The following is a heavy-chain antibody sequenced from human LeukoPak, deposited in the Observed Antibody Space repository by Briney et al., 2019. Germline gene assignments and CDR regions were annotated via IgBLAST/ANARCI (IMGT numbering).Heavy chain of an antibody. J-gene: IGHJ3*01. CDR1: GFTFSTYA. CDR2: ISYDGSNK. CDR3: ARGAGITIFGVVIIDAFDV. D-gene: IGHD3-3*01. Sequence: GRSLRLSCAASGFTFSTYAMHWVRQAPGKGLEWMALISYDGSNKYYADSVKGRFTISRDNSKNTLYLQMNSLRAEDTAVYYCARGAGITIFGVVIIDAFDVWGQGTMVTVSS. V-gene: IGHV3-30-3*01.